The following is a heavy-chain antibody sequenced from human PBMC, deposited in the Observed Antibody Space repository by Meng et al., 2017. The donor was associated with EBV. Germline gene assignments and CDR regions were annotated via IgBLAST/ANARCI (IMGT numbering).Heavy chain of an antibody. Sequence: QVRVVQSGAEVKRPGSSVKVSCKAFGGTFSSYAIRWVRQAPGKGLEWMGGIIPIFGTANYAQKFQGRVTITADKSTSTAYMELSSLRSEDTAVYYCARAEIAAAGRLDYWGQGTLVTVSS. V-gene: IGHV1-69*06. CDR3: ARAEIAAAGRLDY. CDR2: IIPIFGTA. D-gene: IGHD6-13*01. J-gene: IGHJ4*02. CDR1: GGTFSSYA.